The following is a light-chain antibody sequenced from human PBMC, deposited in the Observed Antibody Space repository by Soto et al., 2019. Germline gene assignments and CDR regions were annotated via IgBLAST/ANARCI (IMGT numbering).Light chain of an antibody. Sequence: AIQMTQSPSSLSASVGDRVTITCRASQGIRNDLAWYQQKPGKAPKLLIYGASNLHSGVPSRFSGSGSDRDFTLIITSLQPEDCGTYYCLQDYNYPRTFGLGTKVEIK. J-gene: IGKJ1*01. CDR3: LQDYNYPRT. CDR1: QGIRND. V-gene: IGKV1-6*01. CDR2: GAS.